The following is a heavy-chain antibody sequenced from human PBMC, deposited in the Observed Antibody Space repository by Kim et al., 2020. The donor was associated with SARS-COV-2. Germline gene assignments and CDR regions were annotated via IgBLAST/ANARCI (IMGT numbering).Heavy chain of an antibody. D-gene: IGHD3-16*01. CDR2: ISAYNGNT. V-gene: IGHV1-18*01. CDR1: GYTFTSYG. Sequence: ASVKVSCKASGYTFTSYGISWVRQAPGQGLEWMGWISAYNGNTNYAQKLQGRVTMTTDTSTSTAYMELRSLRSDDTAVYYCARVPLGAPGGNSFPVHYGMDVWGQGTTVTVSS. CDR3: ARVPLGAPGGNSFPVHYGMDV. J-gene: IGHJ6*02.